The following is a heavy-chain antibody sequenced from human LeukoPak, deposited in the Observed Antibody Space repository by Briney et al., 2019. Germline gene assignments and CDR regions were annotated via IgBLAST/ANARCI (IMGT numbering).Heavy chain of an antibody. J-gene: IGHJ4*02. D-gene: IGHD2/OR15-2a*01. Sequence: KPSETLSLTCTVSGGSISTHFWSWVRQTAGQGLEWIGRVYPDGGPDYNPSLESRVTMSRDTSKNQFSLSLSSVSAADTAVYYCTRGLHTSLPFHWGQGIRVTVSA. CDR3: TRGLHTSLPFH. CDR1: GGSISTHF. V-gene: IGHV4-4*07. CDR2: VYPDGGP.